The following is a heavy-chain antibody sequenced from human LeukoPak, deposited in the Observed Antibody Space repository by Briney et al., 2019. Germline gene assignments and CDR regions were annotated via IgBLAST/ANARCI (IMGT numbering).Heavy chain of an antibody. Sequence: GGSLRLSCAASGFTFSSYWMSWVRQAPGKGLEWVANIKQDGSEKYYVDSVKGRFTISRDNAKNSLYLQMNSLRAEDTAVYYCAREGGIVGRYGMDVWGKGTTVTVSS. V-gene: IGHV3-7*03. CDR1: GFTFSSYW. CDR2: IKQDGSEK. D-gene: IGHD1-26*01. CDR3: AREGGIVGRYGMDV. J-gene: IGHJ6*04.